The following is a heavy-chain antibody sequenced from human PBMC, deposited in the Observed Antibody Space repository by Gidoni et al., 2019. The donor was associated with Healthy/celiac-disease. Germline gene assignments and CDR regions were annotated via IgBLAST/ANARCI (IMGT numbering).Heavy chain of an antibody. J-gene: IGHJ6*02. D-gene: IGHD3-3*01. CDR2: INTNTGNP. CDR3: ARDSPPYYDFWSGYSYYYYYGMDV. Sequence: QVQLVQSGSELKKPGASVKVSCKASGYTFTSYAMNWVRQAPGQGLEWMGWINTNTGNPTYAQGFTGRFVFSLDTSVSTAYLQICSLKAEDTAVYYCARDSPPYYDFWSGYSYYYYYGMDVWGQGTTVTVSS. CDR1: GYTFTSYA. V-gene: IGHV7-4-1*01.